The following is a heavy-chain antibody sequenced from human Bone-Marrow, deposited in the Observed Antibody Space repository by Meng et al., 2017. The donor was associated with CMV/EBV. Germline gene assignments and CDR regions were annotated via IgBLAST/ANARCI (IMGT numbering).Heavy chain of an antibody. CDR1: GDSVSSNSAA. CDR3: ARDVPPHRYYDFWSGYYEVGYYFGY. J-gene: IGHJ4*02. D-gene: IGHD3-3*01. CDR2: TYYRSKWYN. Sequence: SETLSLTCAISGDSVSSNSAAWNWIRQSPSRGLEWLGRTYYRSKWYNDYAVSVKSRITINPDTSKNQFSLQLKSVTPEDTPVYYCARDVPPHRYYDFWSGYYEVGYYFGYWGQGTLVTVSS. V-gene: IGHV6-1*01.